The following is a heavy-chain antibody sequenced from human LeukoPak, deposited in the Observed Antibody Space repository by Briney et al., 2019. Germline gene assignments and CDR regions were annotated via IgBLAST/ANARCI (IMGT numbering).Heavy chain of an antibody. CDR2: ISGHKGKT. J-gene: IGHJ4*02. CDR3: ARIWAELQLVCDF. V-gene: IGHV1-18*01. Sequence: SVTVSFMCCGYIFPRYLLSGVGQVGCQGGAWMGWISGHKGKTDNAQKFKDSVTLTTDTSSNTAYMELRSLTSDDTAVYFCARIWAELQLVCDFWGQGTLVTVSP. D-gene: IGHD6-13*01. CDR1: GYIFPRYL.